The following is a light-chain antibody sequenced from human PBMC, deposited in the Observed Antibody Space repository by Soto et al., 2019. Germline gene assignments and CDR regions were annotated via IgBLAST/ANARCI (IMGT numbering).Light chain of an antibody. CDR1: SSNIGAGYD. CDR3: QSYDSSLSGL. Sequence: QLVLTQPPSVSGAPGQRITISCTGNSSNIGAGYDVHWYQQLPGTAPKVLIYGNINRPSGVPDRFSGSKSGTSASLAITGLQAEDEADYYCQSYDSSLSGLFGGGTQLTVL. V-gene: IGLV1-40*01. CDR2: GNI. J-gene: IGLJ3*02.